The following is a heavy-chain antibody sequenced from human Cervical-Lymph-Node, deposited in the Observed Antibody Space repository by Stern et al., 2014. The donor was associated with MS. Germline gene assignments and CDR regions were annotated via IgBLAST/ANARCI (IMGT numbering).Heavy chain of an antibody. CDR1: GGSFSGYY. Sequence: QVQLQQWGAGLLKPSETLSLTCGVYGGSFSGYYWSWIRQPPGKGLEWIGEINHSGSTNYNPSLKSRVTILADTSRSQFSLKLGSVTAADTAVYYCARYNVRDWLEPWGQGTLVIVSS. CDR3: ARYNVRDWLEP. D-gene: IGHD5-24*01. V-gene: IGHV4-34*01. CDR2: INHSGST. J-gene: IGHJ5*02.